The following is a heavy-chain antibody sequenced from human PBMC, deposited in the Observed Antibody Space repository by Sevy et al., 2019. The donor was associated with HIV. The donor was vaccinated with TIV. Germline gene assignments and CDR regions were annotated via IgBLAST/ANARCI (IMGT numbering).Heavy chain of an antibody. J-gene: IGHJ6*03. V-gene: IGHV3-11*01. CDR3: AREGGKAYYYYMDV. CDR1: GFTFSDYY. CDR2: ISSSGSTI. D-gene: IGHD2-15*01. Sequence: GGSLRLSCAASGFTFSDYYMSWIRQAPGRGLEWVSYISSSGSTIYYADSVKGRFTISRDNAKNSLYLQMNSLRAEDTAVYYCAREGGKAYYYYMDVWGKGTTVTVSS.